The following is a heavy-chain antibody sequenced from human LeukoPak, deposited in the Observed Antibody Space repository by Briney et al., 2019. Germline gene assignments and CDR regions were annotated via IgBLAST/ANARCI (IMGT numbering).Heavy chain of an antibody. Sequence: SETLSLTCTVSDYSISSGYYWGWIRQPPGKGLEWIGSIYHSGSTYYNPSLKSRVTISVDTSKNHFSLKLSSVTAADTAVYYCARASVSSGYSDYWGQGTLVTVSS. CDR3: ARASVSSGYSDY. D-gene: IGHD3-22*01. V-gene: IGHV4-38-2*02. CDR2: IYHSGST. CDR1: DYSISSGYY. J-gene: IGHJ4*02.